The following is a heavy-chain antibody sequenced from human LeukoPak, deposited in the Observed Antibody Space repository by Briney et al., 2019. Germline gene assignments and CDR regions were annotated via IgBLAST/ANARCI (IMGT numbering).Heavy chain of an antibody. V-gene: IGHV1-18*01. D-gene: IGHD3-3*01. Sequence: ASVKVSCKASGYTFTSYGISWVRQAPGQGLEWMGWISAYNGNTNYAQKLQGRVTMTTDTSTSTAYMELRSLRSDDTAVYYCARDRHYDFWSGYDFDYWGQGTLVTVPS. CDR1: GYTFTSYG. CDR3: ARDRHYDFWSGYDFDY. J-gene: IGHJ4*02. CDR2: ISAYNGNT.